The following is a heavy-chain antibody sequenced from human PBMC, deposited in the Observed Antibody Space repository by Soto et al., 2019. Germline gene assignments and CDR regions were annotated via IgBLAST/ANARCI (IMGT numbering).Heavy chain of an antibody. J-gene: IGHJ5*02. D-gene: IGHD1-1*01. CDR2: IYATGTT. CDR3: VRDGTKTLRAWFDP. CDR1: GASISGFY. Sequence: SETLSLTCTVSGASISGFYWSWIRKSAGKGLEWIGRIYATGTTDYNPSLKSRVMMSVDTSKKQFSLKLRSVTAEDTAVYYCVRDGTKTLRAWFDPWGQGTSVTVSS. V-gene: IGHV4-4*07.